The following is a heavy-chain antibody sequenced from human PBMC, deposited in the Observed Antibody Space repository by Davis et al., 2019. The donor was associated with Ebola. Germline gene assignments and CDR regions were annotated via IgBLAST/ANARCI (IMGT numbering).Heavy chain of an antibody. CDR2: INPDGSFT. Sequence: GESLKIPCAASGFTFSRYWLHWLRQPPGKGLVWVSRINPDGSFTDYADSVKGRFSISRDSTSNKLYLQMNGLRAEDTAVYYCARSSYQHDYWGQGTLITVAS. J-gene: IGHJ4*02. CDR3: ARSSYQHDY. D-gene: IGHD2-2*01. CDR1: GFTFSRYW. V-gene: IGHV3-74*01.